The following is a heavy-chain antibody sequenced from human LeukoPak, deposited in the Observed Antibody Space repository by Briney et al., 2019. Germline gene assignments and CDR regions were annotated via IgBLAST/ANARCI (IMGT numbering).Heavy chain of an antibody. CDR2: LCYSGNT. Sequence: SETLSLTCTVSGGSFSSSNYCWDWIRQPPGKGLEWIVSLCYSGNTYQNPSLKSRLTISGDTSQNQFSLRLSSVTAADTAVYYCTTRYGDHDYIDYWGQETLVTVSS. V-gene: IGHV4-39*01. CDR1: GGSFSSSNYC. CDR3: TTRYGDHDYIDY. J-gene: IGHJ4*02. D-gene: IGHD5-12*01.